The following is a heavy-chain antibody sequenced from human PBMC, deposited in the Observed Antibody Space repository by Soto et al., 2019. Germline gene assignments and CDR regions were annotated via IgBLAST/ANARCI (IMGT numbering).Heavy chain of an antibody. D-gene: IGHD5-12*01. CDR1: GFTFSSYG. J-gene: IGHJ4*02. CDR2: ISYDGSNK. CDR3: ANGRDGYNGFDY. V-gene: IGHV3-30*18. Sequence: ESGGGVVQPGRSLRLSCAASGFTFSSYGMHWVRQAPGKGLEWVAVISYDGSNKYYADSVKGRFTISRDNSKNTLYLQMNSLRAEDTAVYYCANGRDGYNGFDYWGQGTLVTVSS.